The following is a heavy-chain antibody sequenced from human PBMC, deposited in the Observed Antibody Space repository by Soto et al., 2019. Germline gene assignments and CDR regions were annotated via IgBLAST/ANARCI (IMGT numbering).Heavy chain of an antibody. D-gene: IGHD3-10*01. CDR3: RGSGSLTYYFDY. CDR1: GGTFSSYT. J-gene: IGHJ4*02. CDR2: IIPILGIA. Sequence: QVQLVQSGAEVKKPGSSVKVSCKASGGTFSSYTISWVRQAPGQGLEWMGRIIPILGIANYAQKFQGRVTITADKSTSTAYMELSSLRSEDTAVYYCRGSGSLTYYFDYWGQGTLVTVSS. V-gene: IGHV1-69*02.